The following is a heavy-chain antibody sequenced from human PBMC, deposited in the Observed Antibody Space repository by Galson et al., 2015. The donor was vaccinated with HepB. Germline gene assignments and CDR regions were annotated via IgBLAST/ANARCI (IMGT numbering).Heavy chain of an antibody. CDR1: GFTFSSYW. CDR2: IKQDGSEK. CDR3: AREETYVWGSYPFDY. D-gene: IGHD3-16*02. J-gene: IGHJ4*02. Sequence: SLRLSCAASGFTFSSYWMSWVRQAPGKGLEWVANIKQDGSEKYYVDSVKGRFTISRDNAKNSLYLQMNSLRAEDTAVYYCAREETYVWGSYPFDYWGQGTLVTVSS. V-gene: IGHV3-7*03.